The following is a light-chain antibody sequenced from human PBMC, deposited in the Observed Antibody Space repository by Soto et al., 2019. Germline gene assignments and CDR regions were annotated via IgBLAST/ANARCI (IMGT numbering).Light chain of an antibody. Sequence: NVMTQSPGTLSVSPGERATLSCRASQSVSSNLAWYQHKPGQAPRLLIYGASTRATGIPARFSGSGSGTEFTLTIRSLQSEDFAVYYCQQDNNWPPITFGQGTRLEIK. V-gene: IGKV3-15*01. CDR3: QQDNNWPPIT. CDR2: GAS. J-gene: IGKJ5*01. CDR1: QSVSSN.